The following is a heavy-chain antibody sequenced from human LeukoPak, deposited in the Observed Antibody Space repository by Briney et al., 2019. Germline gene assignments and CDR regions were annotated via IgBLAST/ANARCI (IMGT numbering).Heavy chain of an antibody. J-gene: IGHJ5*01. CDR1: GFNFNNYG. CDR3: AKACLSGYSYGCFGS. Sequence: PGRSLRLSCAASGFNFNNYGMHWVRQAPGKGLEWVAVVWYDVNNKYYADSVKSRFTISRDNSKNTLYLQMNSLRVEDTAVYYCAKACLSGYSYGCFGSWGQGTLVTVSS. D-gene: IGHD5-18*01. V-gene: IGHV3-33*06. CDR2: VWYDVNNK.